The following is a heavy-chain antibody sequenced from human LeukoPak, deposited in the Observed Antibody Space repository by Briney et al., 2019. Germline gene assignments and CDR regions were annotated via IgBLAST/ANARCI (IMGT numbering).Heavy chain of an antibody. CDR2: IYYSGST. D-gene: IGHD5-18*01. Sequence: SETLSLTCTVSGGSISSYYWSWIRQPPGKGLEWIGYIYYSGSTNYNPSLKSRVTISVDTSKNQFSLKLSSVTAADTAVYYCARGESGYSYGYPRAFDIWGQGTMVTVSS. CDR1: GGSISSYY. V-gene: IGHV4-59*01. J-gene: IGHJ3*02. CDR3: ARGESGYSYGYPRAFDI.